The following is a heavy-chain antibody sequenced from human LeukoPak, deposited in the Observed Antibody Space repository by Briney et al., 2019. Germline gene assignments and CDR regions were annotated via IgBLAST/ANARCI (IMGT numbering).Heavy chain of an antibody. D-gene: IGHD4-23*01. Sequence: GGSLRLSCEVSGFTFSRYAMSWVRQAPGKGLEWVSTISSTAATTYYADSVKGRFTISRDNSKNTLYLQMNSLKADDTAVHYCAKNDGGNYLYYFDYWGQGTLVTVSS. CDR1: GFTFSRYA. J-gene: IGHJ4*02. V-gene: IGHV3-23*01. CDR3: AKNDGGNYLYYFDY. CDR2: ISSTAATT.